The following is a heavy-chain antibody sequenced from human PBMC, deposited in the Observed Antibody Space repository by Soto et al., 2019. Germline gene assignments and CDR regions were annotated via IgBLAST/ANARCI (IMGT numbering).Heavy chain of an antibody. J-gene: IGHJ4*02. V-gene: IGHV3-30*18. CDR3: AKIFMGGSYYNRRSDHFDY. Sequence: GGSLRLSCAASGFTFSSYGMHWVRQAPGKGLEWVAVISYDGSNKYYADSVKGRFTISRDNSKNTLYLQMNSLRAEDTAVYYCAKIFMGGSYYNRRSDHFDYWSQGTLVTVSS. D-gene: IGHD3-10*01. CDR2: ISYDGSNK. CDR1: GFTFSSYG.